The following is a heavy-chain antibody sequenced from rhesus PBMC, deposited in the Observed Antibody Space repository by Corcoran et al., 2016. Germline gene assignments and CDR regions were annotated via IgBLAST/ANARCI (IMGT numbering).Heavy chain of an antibody. CDR3: ARGDTVTTEYFEF. J-gene: IGHJ1*01. V-gene: IGHV4S7*01. CDR2: VYSMSWNT. CDR1: GGSISGGYC. Sequence: QVPLQESGPGLLKPSETLSLTCAVSGGSISGGYCWDWIRQPPGTGLEWIGSVYSMSWNTSYKPTLKSRVTISTDTSKTQFSLKLRYVTAADTAVYYCARGDTVTTEYFEFWGPGVLVTVSS. D-gene: IGHD4-23*01.